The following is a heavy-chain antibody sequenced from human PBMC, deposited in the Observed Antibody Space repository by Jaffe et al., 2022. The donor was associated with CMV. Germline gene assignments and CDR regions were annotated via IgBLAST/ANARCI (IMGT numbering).Heavy chain of an antibody. D-gene: IGHD3-22*01. J-gene: IGHJ3*02. Sequence: QLQLQESGPGLVKPSETLSLTCTVSGGSISSSSYYWGWIRQPPGKGLEWIGSIYYSGSTYYNPSLKSRVTISVDTSKNQFSLKLSSVTAADTAVYYCTLPMYYYDSSGPDAFDIWGQGTMVTVSS. V-gene: IGHV4-39*01. CDR2: IYYSGST. CDR1: GGSISSSSYY. CDR3: TLPMYYYDSSGPDAFDI.